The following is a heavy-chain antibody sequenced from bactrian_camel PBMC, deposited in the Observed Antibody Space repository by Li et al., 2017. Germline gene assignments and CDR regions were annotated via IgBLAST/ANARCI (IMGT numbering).Heavy chain of an antibody. D-gene: IGHD6*01. Sequence: HVQLVESGGGSVQAGGSLRLSCAASGLTFSNYYTNWVRQAPGRGLEWVSSINSRGSSTYYSDSVKGRFTIARDNAKNTVYLQMSSLKSEDTALYYCAAGPWYTDGYNYWGQGTQVTVS. V-gene: IGHV3-2*01. CDR1: GLTFSNYY. CDR2: INSRGSST. J-gene: IGHJ4*01. CDR3: AAGPWYTDGYNY.